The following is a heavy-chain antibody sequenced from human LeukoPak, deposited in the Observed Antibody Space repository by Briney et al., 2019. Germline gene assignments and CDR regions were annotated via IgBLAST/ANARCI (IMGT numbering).Heavy chain of an antibody. D-gene: IGHD3-22*01. V-gene: IGHV1-2*06. CDR3: ARRYYYDSSGYLRYFDY. J-gene: IGHJ4*02. CDR1: GYTFTGYY. Sequence: ASVKVSCKASGYTFTGYYMHWVRQAPGQGLEWMGRINPNSGGTNYAQKFQGRVTMTRDTSISTAYMELSRLRSDDTAAYYCARRYYYDSSGYLRYFDYWGQGTLVTVSS. CDR2: INPNSGGT.